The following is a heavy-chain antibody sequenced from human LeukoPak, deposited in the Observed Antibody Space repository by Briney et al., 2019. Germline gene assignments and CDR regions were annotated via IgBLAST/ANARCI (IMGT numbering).Heavy chain of an antibody. CDR2: IRGKANSYAT. CDR1: GFTFSGSA. J-gene: IGHJ6*04. CDR3: TRLYYYGSGSYYTNYYYGMDV. Sequence: PGGSLKLSCAASGFTFSGSAMHWVRQASGKGLEWVGRIRGKANSYATAYAASVKGRFTISRDDSKNTAYLQMNSLKTEDTAVYYCTRLYYYGSGSYYTNYYYGMDVWGKGTTVTVSS. V-gene: IGHV3-73*01. D-gene: IGHD3-10*01.